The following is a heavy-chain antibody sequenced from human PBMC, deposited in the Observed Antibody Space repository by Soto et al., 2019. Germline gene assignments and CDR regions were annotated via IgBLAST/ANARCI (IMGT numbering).Heavy chain of an antibody. Sequence: QVQLVESGGGVVQPGKSLTLACATSGFNFRSYAVHWVRQAPGKGLEWVAVIWYDGTTKYYGESVKGRFSSSRDNSNNAVYLPMNSLRGEDTAVYYCARDPYCSSTRCRNWFDSWGQGTLVSVST. J-gene: IGHJ5*01. CDR1: GFNFRSYA. CDR2: IWYDGTTK. CDR3: ARDPYCSSTRCRNWFDS. V-gene: IGHV3-33*01. D-gene: IGHD2-2*01.